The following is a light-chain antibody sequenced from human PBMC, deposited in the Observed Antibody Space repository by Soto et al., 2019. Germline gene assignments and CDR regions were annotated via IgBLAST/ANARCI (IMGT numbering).Light chain of an antibody. CDR3: QQYNSYPWT. Sequence: DIPMTQSPSTLSASVGDRVTITCRASQSISGWLAWYQQKPGKAPKLLIYDVSSLESGVPSRFSGSGSGTEFTLAISSLQPDDFATYYCQQYNSYPWTFCQGTKVEIK. J-gene: IGKJ1*01. V-gene: IGKV1-5*01. CDR2: DVS. CDR1: QSISGW.